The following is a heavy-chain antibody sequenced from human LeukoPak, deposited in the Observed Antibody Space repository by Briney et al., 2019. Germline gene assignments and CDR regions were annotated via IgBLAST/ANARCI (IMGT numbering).Heavy chain of an antibody. CDR3: VRRYYEYNVYDRHFDY. J-gene: IGHJ4*02. CDR2: ISEDGSIT. D-gene: IGHD5/OR15-5a*01. V-gene: IGHV3-74*03. Sequence: AGGSLRLSCAASGFTFSRDWMDWVRHAPGKGRVWVSRISEDGSITTYADSVEGRFTISRDNAKTTVFLQMNSLRVEDTAVYFCVRRYYEYNVYDRHFDYWGQGTLVTVSS. CDR1: GFTFSRDW.